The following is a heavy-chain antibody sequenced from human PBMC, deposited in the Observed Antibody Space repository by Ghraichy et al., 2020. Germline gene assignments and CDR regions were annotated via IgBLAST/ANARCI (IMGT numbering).Heavy chain of an antibody. CDR1: GFTVSTYG. CDR3: ARDLRVRGIAVAGHPLGD. V-gene: IGHV3-33*01. D-gene: IGHD6-19*01. J-gene: IGHJ4*02. Sequence: GESLNISCAASGFTVSTYGMHWVRQAPGKGLEWVAGVWIDGSKKYYADSVKGRFTISRDNSNNTLYLQMNSLRGEDTALYYCARDLRVRGIAVAGHPLGDWGQGTLVTVSS. CDR2: VWIDGSKK.